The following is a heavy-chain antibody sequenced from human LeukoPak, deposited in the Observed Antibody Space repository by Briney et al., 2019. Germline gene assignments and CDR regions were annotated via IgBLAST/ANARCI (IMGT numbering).Heavy chain of an antibody. CDR1: GYTFTSYG. D-gene: IGHD3-3*01. J-gene: IGHJ5*02. Sequence: ASVKVSCKASGYTFTSYGISWVRQAPGQGLEWMGWISAYNGNTNYAQKLQGRVTMTTDTTTSTAYMELRSLRSDDTAVYCCARVGGLYYDFWSGYYSNGFDPWGQGTLVTVSS. CDR3: ARVGGLYYDFWSGYYSNGFDP. V-gene: IGHV1-18*01. CDR2: ISAYNGNT.